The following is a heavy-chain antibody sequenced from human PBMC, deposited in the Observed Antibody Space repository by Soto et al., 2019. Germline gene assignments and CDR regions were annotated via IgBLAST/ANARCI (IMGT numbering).Heavy chain of an antibody. D-gene: IGHD3-16*01. Sequence: PSETLSLTCNVSGGSISNYYWTWVRQSSEKGLEWIGYMYYNGNINYNPSLKSRVTISIDTSKNQFSLTLKSVTAADTAVYYCASGGNWFDPWGQGVLVTVSS. CDR1: GGSISNYY. J-gene: IGHJ5*02. V-gene: IGHV4-59*01. CDR3: ASGGNWFDP. CDR2: MYYNGNI.